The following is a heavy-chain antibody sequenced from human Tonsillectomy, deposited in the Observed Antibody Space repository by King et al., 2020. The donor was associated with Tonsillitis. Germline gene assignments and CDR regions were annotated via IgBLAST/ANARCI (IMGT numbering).Heavy chain of an antibody. J-gene: IGHJ6*02. Sequence: VQLVESGGGVVQPGRSLRLSCAASGFTFSSYSMHWVRQAPGKGLEWVAVISHDGSNKYYADSVKGRFTISRDNSKNTLFLQMNSLRAEDTAVYYCVSTSVWGQGTTVTVSS. V-gene: IGHV3-30*04. CDR2: ISHDGSNK. CDR1: GFTFSSYS. CDR3: VSTSV.